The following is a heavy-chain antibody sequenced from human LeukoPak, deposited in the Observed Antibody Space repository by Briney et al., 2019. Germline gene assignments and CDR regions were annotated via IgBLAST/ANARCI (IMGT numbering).Heavy chain of an antibody. J-gene: IGHJ5*02. CDR2: ISSSSSYI. Sequence: GGSLRLSCAASGFTFSSYSMNWVRQAPGKGLEWVSSISSSSSYIYYADSLKGRFTISRDNAKNSLYLQMNSLRAEDTAVYYCARDIGVPIKSIAAAGVNWFDPWGQGTLVTVSS. D-gene: IGHD6-13*01. CDR1: GFTFSSYS. CDR3: ARDIGVPIKSIAAAGVNWFDP. V-gene: IGHV3-21*04.